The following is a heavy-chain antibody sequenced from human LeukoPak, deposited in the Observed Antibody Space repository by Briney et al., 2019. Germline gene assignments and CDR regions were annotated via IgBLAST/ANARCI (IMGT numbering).Heavy chain of an antibody. CDR2: INHSGST. CDR3: ARGVYYYGSGSYSY. V-gene: IGHV4-34*01. D-gene: IGHD3-10*01. Sequence: SETLSLTCAVYGGSFSGYYWSWIRQPPGKGLEWIGEINHSGSTNYNPSLKSRVTISVDTSKNQFSLKLSSVTAADAAVYYCARGVYYYGSGSYSYWGQGTLVTVSS. CDR1: GGSFSGYY. J-gene: IGHJ4*02.